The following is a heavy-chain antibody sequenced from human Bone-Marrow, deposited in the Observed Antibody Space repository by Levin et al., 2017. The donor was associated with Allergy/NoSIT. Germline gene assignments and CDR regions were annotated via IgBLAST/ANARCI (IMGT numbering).Heavy chain of an antibody. D-gene: IGHD5-24*01. Sequence: SQTLSLPCGVSRGSIRSYYWSWIRQPPGKGLEWIGNVNYNGDTDYNPSLKSRVTISVDTSKDQFSLNLTSVTAADTAVYYCTRSPSSNYFYGMDVWGQGTTVIVSS. CDR2: VNYNGDT. J-gene: IGHJ6*02. CDR3: TRSPSSNYFYGMDV. CDR1: RGSIRSYY. V-gene: IGHV4-59*01.